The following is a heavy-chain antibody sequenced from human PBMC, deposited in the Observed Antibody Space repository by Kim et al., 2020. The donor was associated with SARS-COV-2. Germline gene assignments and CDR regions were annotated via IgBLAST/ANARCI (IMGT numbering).Heavy chain of an antibody. CDR1: GFTFSSYA. CDR2: ISGSGGST. Sequence: GGSLRLSCAASGFTFSSYAISWVRQAPGKGLEWVSAISGSGGSTYYADSVKGRFTISRDNSKNTLYLQMNSLRAEDTAVYYCAKDGRRFGRDCSSTSCPRNWFDTWGQRTLVTVSS. V-gene: IGHV3-23*01. CDR3: AKDGRRFGRDCSSTSCPRNWFDT. D-gene: IGHD2-2*01. J-gene: IGHJ5*02.